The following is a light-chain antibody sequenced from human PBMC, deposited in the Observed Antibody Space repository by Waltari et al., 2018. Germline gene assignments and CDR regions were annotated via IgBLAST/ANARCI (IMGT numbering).Light chain of an antibody. CDR2: WAS. J-gene: IGKJ4*01. V-gene: IGKV4-1*01. Sequence: DVVLTQSPVSLAVLLGERTTTNSLSSRSLLYISVNKYCLGWYQPKAGQPPKLLIYWASTREPGVPDQFSGSGSGTDFTLTISSLQAEDVAVYYCQQYCSSPLTFGGGTKVEIK. CDR1: RSLLYISVNKYC. CDR3: QQYCSSPLT.